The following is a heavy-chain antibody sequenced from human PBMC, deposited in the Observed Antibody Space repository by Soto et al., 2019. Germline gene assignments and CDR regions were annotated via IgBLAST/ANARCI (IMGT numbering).Heavy chain of an antibody. CDR1: GFTFSSYA. V-gene: IGHV3-23*01. J-gene: IGHJ4*02. D-gene: IGHD6-13*01. CDR3: AKDREDSSSWFDY. Sequence: GGSLRLSCAASGFTFSSYAMSWVRQAPGKGLEWVAAISGSGGSTYYADSVKGRFTISRDNSKNTLYLQMNSLRAEDTAVYYRAKDREDSSSWFDYWGQGTLVTVSS. CDR2: ISGSGGST.